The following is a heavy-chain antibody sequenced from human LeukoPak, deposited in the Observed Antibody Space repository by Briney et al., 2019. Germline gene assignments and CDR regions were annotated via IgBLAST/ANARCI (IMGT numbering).Heavy chain of an antibody. D-gene: IGHD2-2*01. Sequence: PGGSLRLSCAASGFTFSSYGMHWVRQAPGKGLEWVAVISYDGSNKYYADSVKGRFTISGDNAKNSLYLQMNSLRAEDTAVYYCARDIAPAATFPYYFDYWGQGTLVTVSS. CDR2: ISYDGSNK. J-gene: IGHJ4*02. CDR1: GFTFSSYG. CDR3: ARDIAPAATFPYYFDY. V-gene: IGHV3-30*03.